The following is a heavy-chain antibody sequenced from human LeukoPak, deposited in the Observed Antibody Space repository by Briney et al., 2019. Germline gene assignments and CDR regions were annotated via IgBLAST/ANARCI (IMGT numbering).Heavy chain of an antibody. J-gene: IGHJ5*02. D-gene: IGHD2-21*02. CDR3: ARMMTAITNWFDP. V-gene: IGHV3-66*01. CDR2: IDTGGRT. Sequence: GGSLRLSCAASGFIVNSNYMSWVRQAPGKGLEWVSLIDTGGRTFYADSVKGRFTISRDSSKNTLYLQMNSLRAEDTAVYYCARMMTAITNWFDPWGQGTLVTVSS. CDR1: GFIVNSNY.